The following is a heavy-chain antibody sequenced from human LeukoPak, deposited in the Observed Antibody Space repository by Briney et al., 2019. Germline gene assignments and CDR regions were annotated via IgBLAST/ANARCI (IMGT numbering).Heavy chain of an antibody. D-gene: IGHD1-26*01. J-gene: IGHJ4*02. V-gene: IGHV3-43*02. CDR3: AKGSSRGSYGALDY. CDR2: ISGDGGST. CDR1: GFTFDDYA. Sequence: GGSLGLSCAASGFTFDDYAMHWVRQTPRKGLEWVSLISGDGGSTYYADSVKGRFTISRDNSKNSLYLQMNSLRTEDTALYFCAKGSSRGSYGALDYWGQGTLVTVSS.